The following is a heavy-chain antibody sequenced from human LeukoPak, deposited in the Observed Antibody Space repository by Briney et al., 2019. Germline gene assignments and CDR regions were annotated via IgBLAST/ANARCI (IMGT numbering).Heavy chain of an antibody. CDR1: GFTFSSYA. J-gene: IGHJ4*02. CDR3: AKDLGEWELLTLGDY. D-gene: IGHD1-26*01. Sequence: RSGGSLRLSCAASGFTFSSYAMHWVRQAPGKGLEWVAVISYDGSNKYYADSVKGRFTISRDNSKNTLYLQMNSLRAEDTAVYYCAKDLGEWELLTLGDYWGQGTLVTVSS. V-gene: IGHV3-30*04. CDR2: ISYDGSNK.